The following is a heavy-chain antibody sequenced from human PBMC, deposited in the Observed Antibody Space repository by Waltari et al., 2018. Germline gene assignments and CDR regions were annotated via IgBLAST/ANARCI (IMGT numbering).Heavy chain of an antibody. CDR1: GGTFSSYA. CDR3: ARDEGDAMGYYYYYYMDV. Sequence: QVQLVQSGAEVKKPGSSVKVSCKASGGTFSSYAISWVRQAPGQGLEWMGGIIPILGIANYAQKFQGRVTITADESTSTAYMELSSLRSEDTAVYYCARDEGDAMGYYYYYYMDVWGKGTTVTVSS. J-gene: IGHJ6*03. CDR2: IIPILGIA. V-gene: IGHV1-69*04. D-gene: IGHD2-21*02.